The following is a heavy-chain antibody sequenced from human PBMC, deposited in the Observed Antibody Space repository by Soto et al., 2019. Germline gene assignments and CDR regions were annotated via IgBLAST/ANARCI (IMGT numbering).Heavy chain of an antibody. D-gene: IGHD3-3*01. CDR1: GGSFSGYY. CDR2: INHSGST. J-gene: IGHJ4*02. Sequence: SETLSLTCAVYGGSFSGYYWSWIRQPPGRGLEWIGEINHSGSTNYNPSLKSRVTISVDTSKNQFSLKLSSVTAADTAVYYCASDYDFWSGYYVWGQGTLVTVSS. V-gene: IGHV4-34*01. CDR3: ASDYDFWSGYYV.